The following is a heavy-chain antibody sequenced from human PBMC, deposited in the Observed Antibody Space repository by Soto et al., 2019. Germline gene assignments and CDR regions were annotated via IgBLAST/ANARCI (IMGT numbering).Heavy chain of an antibody. CDR3: ARDSADYYGSGSYYNPNLFDP. J-gene: IGHJ5*02. CDR2: IIPIFGTA. Sequence: QVQLVQSGAEVKKPGSSVKVSCKASGGTFSSYAISWVRQAPGQGLEWMGGIIPIFGTANYAQKFQGRVTITADESTSTDYMELSSLRTEKTVVYYCARDSADYYGSGSYYNPNLFDPWGQGTLVTVS. CDR1: GGTFSSYA. V-gene: IGHV1-69*01. D-gene: IGHD3-10*01.